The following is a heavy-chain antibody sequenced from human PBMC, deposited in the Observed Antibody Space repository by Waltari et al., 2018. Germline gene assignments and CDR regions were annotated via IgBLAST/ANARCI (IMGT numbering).Heavy chain of an antibody. CDR1: GGSISSGSYY. V-gene: IGHV4-61*02. CDR3: ARATGDEPYDY. Sequence: QVQLQESGPGLVKPSQTLSLTCTVSGGSISSGSYYWSWIRQPAGKGLEWIGRIYTSGSTNYNPSLKSRVTISVDTSKTQFSLKLSSVTAADTAVYYCARATGDEPYDYWGQGTLVTVSS. CDR2: IYTSGST. D-gene: IGHD7-27*01. J-gene: IGHJ4*02.